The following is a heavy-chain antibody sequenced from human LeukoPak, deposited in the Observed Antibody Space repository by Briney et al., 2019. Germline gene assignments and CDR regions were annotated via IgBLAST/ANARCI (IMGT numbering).Heavy chain of an antibody. D-gene: IGHD1-26*01. CDR1: GASISSGDYY. J-gene: IGHJ4*02. CDR2: IFDSGRT. V-gene: IGHV4-30-2*02. CDR3: ARNRVVGAPNFDY. Sequence: PSQTLSLTCTVSGASISSGDYYWTWIRQPPGKGLEWIGYIFDSGRTDFNPSLKSRVTISVDRSKNQFSLRLTSVTAADTAVYYCARNRVVGAPNFDYWGQGTLVTVFS.